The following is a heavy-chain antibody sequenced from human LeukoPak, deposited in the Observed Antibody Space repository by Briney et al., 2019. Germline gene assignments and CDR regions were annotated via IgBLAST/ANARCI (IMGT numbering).Heavy chain of an antibody. CDR3: ARRYYDSSGYWGAAFDI. Sequence: SVKVSCKASGGTFSSYAISWVRQAPGQGLEWMGRIIPILGIANYAQKFQGRVTITADKSTSTAYMELSSLRSEDTAVYYCARRYYDSSGYWGAAFDIWGQGTMVTVSS. D-gene: IGHD3-22*01. CDR2: IIPILGIA. J-gene: IGHJ3*02. CDR1: GGTFSSYA. V-gene: IGHV1-69*04.